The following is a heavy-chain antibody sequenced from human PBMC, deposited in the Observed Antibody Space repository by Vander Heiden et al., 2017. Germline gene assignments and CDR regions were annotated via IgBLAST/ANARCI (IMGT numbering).Heavy chain of an antibody. CDR2: SRNKASSYST. Sequence: EVQVVESGGGLVQPGGSLRLSCVVSGFTFSDHYMDWVRQAPGKGLEWISRSRNKASSYSTEYDAAVKGRFTISRDDSKKSLYLKMESMKIEDTAVYYFARASAATRYFDYWGHVGMITVSS. D-gene: IGHD6-25*01. V-gene: IGHV3-72*01. J-gene: IGHJ4*01. CDR1: GFTFSDHY. CDR3: ARASAATRYFDY.